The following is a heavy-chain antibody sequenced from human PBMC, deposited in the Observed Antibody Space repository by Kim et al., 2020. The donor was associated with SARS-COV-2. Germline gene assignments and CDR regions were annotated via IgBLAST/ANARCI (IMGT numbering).Heavy chain of an antibody. CDR1: GFTFSSYG. V-gene: IGHV3-33*01. J-gene: IGHJ6*02. CDR2: IWYDGSNK. CDR3: ARAVPYYGSGGRWWGTNYYGMDV. D-gene: IGHD3-10*01. Sequence: GGSLRLSCAASGFTFSSYGMHWVRQAPGKGLEWVAVIWYDGSNKYYADSVKGRFTISRDNSKNTLYLQMNSLRAEDTAVYYCARAVPYYGSGGRWWGTNYYGMDVWGQGTTVTVSS.